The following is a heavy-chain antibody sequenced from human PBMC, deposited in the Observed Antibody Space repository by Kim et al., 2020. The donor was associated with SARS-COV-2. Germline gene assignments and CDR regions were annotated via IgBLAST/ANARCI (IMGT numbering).Heavy chain of an antibody. CDR2: ISAYNGNT. CDR3: ARDHYYDSSGLFDY. Sequence: ASVKVSCKASGYTFTSYGISWVRQAPGQGLEWMGWISAYNGNTNYAQKLQGRVTMTTDTSTSTAYMELRSLRSDDTAVYYCARDHYYDSSGLFDYWGQGTLVTVSS. V-gene: IGHV1-18*04. D-gene: IGHD3-22*01. CDR1: GYTFTSYG. J-gene: IGHJ4*02.